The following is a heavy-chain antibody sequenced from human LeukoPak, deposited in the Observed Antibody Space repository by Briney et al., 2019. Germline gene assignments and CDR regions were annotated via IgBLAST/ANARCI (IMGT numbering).Heavy chain of an antibody. D-gene: IGHD6-6*01. CDR3: ARDSMSSSSRRFADFDY. J-gene: IGHJ4*02. CDR2: ISSSSSYI. CDR1: GFTFSSYS. V-gene: IGHV3-21*01. Sequence: GGSLRLSCAASGFTFSSYSMNWVRQAPGKGLEWVSSISSSSSYIYCADSVKGRFTISRDNAKNSLYLQMNSLRAEDTAVYYCARDSMSSSSRRFADFDYWGQGTLVTVSS.